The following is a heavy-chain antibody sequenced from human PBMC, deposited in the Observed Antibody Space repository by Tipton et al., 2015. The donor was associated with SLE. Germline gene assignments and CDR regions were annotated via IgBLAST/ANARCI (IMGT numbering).Heavy chain of an antibody. D-gene: IGHD3-10*01. Sequence: TLSLTCAVYGGSFSGYYWSWIRQPPGKGLEWIGEINHSGSTNYNPSLKSRVTISVDTSKNQFSLKLSSVTAADTAVYYCARAGRYYGSGRINWFDPWGQGILVTVSS. CDR1: GGSFSGYY. CDR2: INHSGST. J-gene: IGHJ5*02. V-gene: IGHV4-34*01. CDR3: ARAGRYYGSGRINWFDP.